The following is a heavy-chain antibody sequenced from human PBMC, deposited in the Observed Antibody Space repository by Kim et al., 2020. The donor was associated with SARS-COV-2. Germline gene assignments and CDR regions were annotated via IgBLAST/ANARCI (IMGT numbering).Heavy chain of an antibody. CDR2: ISGSGGST. CDR3: AKRAYYYGSGSYSNYFDY. V-gene: IGHV3-23*01. J-gene: IGHJ4*02. CDR1: GFTFSSYA. Sequence: GGSLRLSCAASGFTFSSYAMSWVRQAPGKGLEWVSAISGSGGSTYYADSVKGRFTISRDNSKNTLYLQMNSLRAEDTAVYYCAKRAYYYGSGSYSNYFDYWGQGTLVTVSS. D-gene: IGHD3-10*01.